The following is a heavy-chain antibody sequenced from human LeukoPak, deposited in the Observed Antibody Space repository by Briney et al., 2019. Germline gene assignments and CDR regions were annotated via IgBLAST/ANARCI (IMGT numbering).Heavy chain of an antibody. Sequence: PSETLSLTCTVSGGSINSSSYYWGWVRQPPGKGLEWIGSMYYRGSTYYNPSLKSRVTISVDTSKNQFSLKLSSETAADTAVYYCARDAGHQLSRRNYYAMDVWGQGTTVTVSS. CDR2: MYYRGST. J-gene: IGHJ6*02. D-gene: IGHD1-1*01. CDR3: ARDAGHQLSRRNYYAMDV. CDR1: GGSINSSSYY. V-gene: IGHV4-39*07.